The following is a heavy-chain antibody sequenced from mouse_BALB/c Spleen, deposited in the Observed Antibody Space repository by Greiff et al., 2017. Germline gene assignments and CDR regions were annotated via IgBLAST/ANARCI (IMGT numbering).Heavy chain of an antibody. Sequence: EVKVVESGGGLVKPGGSLKLSCAASGFAFSSYDMSWVRQTPEKRLEWVAYISSGGGSTYYPDTVKGRFTISRDNAKNTLYLQMSSLKSEDTAMYYCARHGPYYDGSIYHAMDYWGQGTSVTVSS. CDR3: ARHGPYYDGSIYHAMDY. CDR2: ISSGGGST. J-gene: IGHJ4*01. V-gene: IGHV5-12-1*01. CDR1: GFAFSSYD. D-gene: IGHD1-1*01.